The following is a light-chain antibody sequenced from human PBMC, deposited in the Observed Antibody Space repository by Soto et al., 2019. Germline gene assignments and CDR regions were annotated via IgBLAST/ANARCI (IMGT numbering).Light chain of an antibody. Sequence: EIVLTQSPATLSLSPGERDTISCRASQSVSSYLAWYKQKPSQTPRLLIYDASNRATGIPARFSGSGSGTDFTFTFSSLEPEDFAVYYCQQRSNWPTFGQGTKV. CDR2: DAS. CDR3: QQRSNWPT. V-gene: IGKV3-11*01. CDR1: QSVSSY. J-gene: IGKJ1*01.